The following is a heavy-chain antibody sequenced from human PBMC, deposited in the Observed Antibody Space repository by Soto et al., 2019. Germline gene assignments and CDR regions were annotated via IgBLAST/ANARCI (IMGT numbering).Heavy chain of an antibody. D-gene: IGHD3-10*01. J-gene: IGHJ6*02. CDR2: ISYDGSNK. V-gene: IGHV3-30*18. CDR1: GFTFSSYG. CDR3: AKGKADYYGSGSPMDV. Sequence: QVQLVESGGGVVQPGRSLRLSCAASGFTFSSYGMHWVRQAPGKGLEWVAVISYDGSNKYYADSVKGRFTISRDNSKNTVYLQMNSLRAEDTAVYYCAKGKADYYGSGSPMDVWGQGTTVTVSS.